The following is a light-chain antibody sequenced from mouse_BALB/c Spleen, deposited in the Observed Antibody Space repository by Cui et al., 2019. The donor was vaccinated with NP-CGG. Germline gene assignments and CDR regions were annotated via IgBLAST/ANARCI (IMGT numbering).Light chain of an antibody. Sequence: QAVVPQESALTTSPGETVTLTCRSSTGAVTTSNYANWVQEKPDHLFSGLIGGTNNRVPGVPARFSGSLIGDTAALTITGAQTEDEAIYFCALWYSNHWVFGGGTKLTVL. CDR2: GTN. J-gene: IGLJ1*01. V-gene: IGLV1*01. CDR1: TGAVTTSNY. CDR3: ALWYSNHWV.